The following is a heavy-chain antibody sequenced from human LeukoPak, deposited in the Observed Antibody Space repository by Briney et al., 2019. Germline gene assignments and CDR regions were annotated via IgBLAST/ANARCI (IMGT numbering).Heavy chain of an antibody. CDR2: IYYSGST. CDR1: GGSIRSYY. Sequence: PSETLSLTCTVSGGSIRSYYWNWIRQPPGKGLEWIGYIYYSGSTNYSPSLKSRVTISVDTSKNQFSLKLSSVTAADTAVYYCAGRGSASRALDMSNWLDPWGQGILVTVSS. V-gene: IGHV4-59*08. D-gene: IGHD3/OR15-3a*01. CDR3: AGRGSASRALDMSNWLDP. J-gene: IGHJ5*02.